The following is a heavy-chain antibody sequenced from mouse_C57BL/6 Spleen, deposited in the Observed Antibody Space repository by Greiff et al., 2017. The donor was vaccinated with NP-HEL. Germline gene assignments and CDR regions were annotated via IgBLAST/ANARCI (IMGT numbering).Heavy chain of an antibody. D-gene: IGHD1-3*01. Sequence: VQLQQSGPGLVKPGASVKISCKASGYSFTDYNMNWVKQSTGKSLEWIGVINPNYGTTSYIQKFKGQAIFTVDQSSNIAYLQLNSLTSEDSAVYYSTRTDNYYAMDYWGKGSSVTVSS. CDR3: TRTDNYYAMDY. CDR1: GYSFTDYN. CDR2: INPNYGTT. J-gene: IGHJ4*01. V-gene: IGHV1-39*01.